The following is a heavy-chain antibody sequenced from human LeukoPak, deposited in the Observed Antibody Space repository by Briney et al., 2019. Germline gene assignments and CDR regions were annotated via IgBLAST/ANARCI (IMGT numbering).Heavy chain of an antibody. CDR1: GGSISSSSYY. Sequence: SETLSLTCTVSGGSISSSSYYWGWIRQPPGKGLEWIGSIYYSGSTYYNPSLKSRVTISVDTSKNQFSLKLSSVTAADTAVYYCARRYCSTTSCYTDNWFDPWGQGTLVTVSS. CDR3: ARRYCSTTSCYTDNWFDP. V-gene: IGHV4-39*07. D-gene: IGHD2-2*02. J-gene: IGHJ5*02. CDR2: IYYSGST.